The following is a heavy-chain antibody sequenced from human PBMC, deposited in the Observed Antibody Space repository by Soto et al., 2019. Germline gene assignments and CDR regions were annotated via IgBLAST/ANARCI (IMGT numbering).Heavy chain of an antibody. CDR1: GGSISSSSYY. D-gene: IGHD2-2*01. CDR2: IYYSGST. CDR3: ARPVPAAMLGAFDI. J-gene: IGHJ3*02. V-gene: IGHV4-39*01. Sequence: SETLSLTCTVSGGSISSSSYYWGWIRQPPGKGLEWIGSIYYSGSTYYNPSLKSRVTISVDTSKNQFSLKLSSVTAADTAVYYCARPVPAAMLGAFDIWGQGTMVTVSS.